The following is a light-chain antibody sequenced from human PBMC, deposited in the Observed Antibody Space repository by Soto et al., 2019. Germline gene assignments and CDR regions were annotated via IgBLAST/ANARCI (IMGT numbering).Light chain of an antibody. CDR1: SSDVGGYNY. V-gene: IGLV2-8*01. CDR2: EVY. J-gene: IGLJ3*02. Sequence: QSALTQPPSASGSPGQSVTISCTGTSSDVGGYNYVSWYQQHPGKAPKLMIYEVYKRPSGVPDRFSGSKSANTASLTVSGLQAEDEADYYCSSYAGSNNLVFGGGTKVTVL. CDR3: SSYAGSNNLV.